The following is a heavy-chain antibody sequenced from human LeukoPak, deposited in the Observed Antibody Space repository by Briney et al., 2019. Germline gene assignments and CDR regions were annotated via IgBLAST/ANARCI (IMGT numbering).Heavy chain of an antibody. D-gene: IGHD1-26*01. CDR1: GFIFSDYA. CDR3: AKFNGWELAEYYLDY. J-gene: IGHJ4*01. V-gene: IGHV3-23*01. Sequence: GESLRLSCAASGFIFSDYAMSWVRQAPAKGLEWLSGMSKSGDYTHDTESVKGRFTISRDNSKNTLYLQMSGLRAEDTAIYYCAKFNGWELAEYYLDYWGHGTLVTVSS. CDR2: MSKSGDYT.